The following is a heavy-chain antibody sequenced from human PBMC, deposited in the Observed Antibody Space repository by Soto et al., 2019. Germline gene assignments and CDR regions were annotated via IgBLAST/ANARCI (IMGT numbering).Heavy chain of an antibody. D-gene: IGHD5-18*01. CDR2: ISYDGSNK. CDR3: AKKGRGYSYGYGGMDV. J-gene: IGHJ6*02. V-gene: IGHV3-30*18. Sequence: QVQLVESGGGVVQPGRSLRLSCAASGFTFSSSGMHWVRQAPAKGLEWVAVISYDGSNKYYADSVKGRFTISRDNSKNTLYLQMNSLRAEDTAVYYCAKKGRGYSYGYGGMDVWGQGTTVTVSS. CDR1: GFTFSSSG.